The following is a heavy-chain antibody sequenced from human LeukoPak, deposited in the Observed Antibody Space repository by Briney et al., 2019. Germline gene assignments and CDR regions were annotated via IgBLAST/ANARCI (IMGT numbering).Heavy chain of an antibody. CDR1: GFTFSSYA. Sequence: GGSLRLSCAASGFTFSSYAMHCVRQAPGKGLEWVAVISYDGSNKYYADSVKGRFTISRDNSKNTLYLQMNSLRAEDTAVYYCARGDGYPGPFDYWGQGTLVTVSS. CDR3: ARGDGYPGPFDY. V-gene: IGHV3-30-3*01. CDR2: ISYDGSNK. D-gene: IGHD5-24*01. J-gene: IGHJ4*02.